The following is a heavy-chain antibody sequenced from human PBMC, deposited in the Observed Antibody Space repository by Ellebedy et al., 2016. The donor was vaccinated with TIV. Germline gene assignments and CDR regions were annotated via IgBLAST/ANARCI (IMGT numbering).Heavy chain of an antibody. V-gene: IGHV4-59*01. CDR2: IYYSGST. CDR1: GGSISSYY. D-gene: IGHD3-22*01. J-gene: IGHJ6*02. CDR3: ARSVPSSAYGMDV. Sequence: SETLSLTXTVSGGSISSYYWSWIRQPPGKGLEWIGYIYYSGSTNYNPSLKSRVTISVDTSKNQFSLKLSSVTAADTAVYYCARSVPSSAYGMDVWGQGTTVTVSS.